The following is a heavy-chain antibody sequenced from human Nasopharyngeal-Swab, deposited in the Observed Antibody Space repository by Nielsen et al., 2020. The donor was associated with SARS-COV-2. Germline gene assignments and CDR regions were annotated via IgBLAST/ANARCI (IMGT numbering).Heavy chain of an antibody. Sequence: ASVKVSCKVSGYTLTELSMHWVRQAPGKGLEWMGGFDPEDGETIYAQKFQGRVTMTEDTSTDTAYMELSSLRSDDTAVYYCARELDRTVSGYYYAYYYYGMDVWGQGTTVTVSS. CDR1: GYTLTELS. D-gene: IGHD3-22*01. CDR2: FDPEDGET. V-gene: IGHV1-24*01. CDR3: ARELDRTVSGYYYAYYYYGMDV. J-gene: IGHJ6*02.